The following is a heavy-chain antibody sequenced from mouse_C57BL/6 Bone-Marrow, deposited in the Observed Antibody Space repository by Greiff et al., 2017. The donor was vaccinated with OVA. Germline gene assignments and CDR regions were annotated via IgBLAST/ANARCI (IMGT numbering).Heavy chain of an antibody. V-gene: IGHV5-4*01. CDR1: GFTFSSYA. Sequence: LQESGGGLVKPGGSLKLSCAASGFTFSSYAMSWVRQTPEKRLEWVATISDGGSYTYYPDNVKGRFTISRDNAKNNLYLQMSHLKSEDTAMYYCARDRWLKVLFAYWGQGTLVTVSA. D-gene: IGHD1-1*02. J-gene: IGHJ3*01. CDR2: ISDGGSYT. CDR3: ARDRWLKVLFAY.